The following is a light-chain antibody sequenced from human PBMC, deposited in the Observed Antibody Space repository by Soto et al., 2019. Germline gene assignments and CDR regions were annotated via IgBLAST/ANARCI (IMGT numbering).Light chain of an antibody. Sequence: QSVLTQPASVSGSPGESITISCTGTSSDVGAYNYVSWYQQDPGKAPKLMIYDVSSRPSGVSNRFSGSKSGHTASLTISGIQAEDEADYYCRSYTSSSTYVFGTGTKVTVL. CDR3: RSYTSSSTYV. CDR2: DVS. V-gene: IGLV2-14*01. CDR1: SSDVGAYNY. J-gene: IGLJ1*01.